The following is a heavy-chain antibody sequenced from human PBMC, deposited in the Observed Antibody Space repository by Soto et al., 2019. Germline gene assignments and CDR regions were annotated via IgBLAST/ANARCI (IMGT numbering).Heavy chain of an antibody. CDR1: GFTFSSYW. CDR3: GRGGSGIYGMDV. V-gene: IGHV3-74*01. D-gene: IGHD6-13*01. J-gene: IGHJ6*02. Sequence: GGSLRLSCAASGFTFSSYWVHWVRQAPGRGLVWVSRINGDGSSTNYADSVKGRFTISRDNAKNTLYLQMNSLRAEDTAVYLCGRGGSGIYGMDVWGQGTKVTVSS. CDR2: INGDGSST.